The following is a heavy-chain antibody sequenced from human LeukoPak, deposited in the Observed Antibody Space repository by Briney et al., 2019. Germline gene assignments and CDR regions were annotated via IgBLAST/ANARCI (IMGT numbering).Heavy chain of an antibody. D-gene: IGHD6-19*01. CDR2: IKNDGSST. J-gene: IGHJ5*02. V-gene: IGHV3-74*01. CDR1: GFTFSSYW. CDR3: ARDKQWDGNWFDP. Sequence: PGGSLRLSCAASGFTFSSYWMHWVRQAPGKGLVWVSRIKNDGSSTSYADSVKGRFTISRDNAKNTLYLQMNSLRAEDTAVYYCARDKQWDGNWFDPWGQGTPVTVSS.